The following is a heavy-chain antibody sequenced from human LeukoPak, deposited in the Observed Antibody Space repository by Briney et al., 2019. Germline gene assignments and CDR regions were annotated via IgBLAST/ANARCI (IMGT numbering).Heavy chain of an antibody. V-gene: IGHV4-59*08. D-gene: IGHD6-6*01. CDR2: IYYSVST. J-gene: IGHJ4*02. CDR1: GGSISSYY. Sequence: PSETLSLTCTVSGGSISSYYWSWIRQPPGKGLEWIGYIYYSVSTNYNPSLKSRVTISVDTSKNQFSLKLTSVTAADTAVYYCARRMYGSSFNYWGQGTLVTVS. CDR3: ARRMYGSSFNY.